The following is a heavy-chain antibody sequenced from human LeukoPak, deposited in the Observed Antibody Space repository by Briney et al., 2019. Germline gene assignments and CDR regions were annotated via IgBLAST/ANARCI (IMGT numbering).Heavy chain of an antibody. D-gene: IGHD2-2*01. CDR2: IIPIFGTA. CDR3: ARGTPVPAANYYYYYMDV. V-gene: IGHV1-69*13. CDR1: GGTFSSYA. Sequence: ASVKVSCKASGGTFSSYAISWVRQAPGQGLEWMGGIIPIFGTANYAQEFQGRVTITADESTSTAYMELSSLRSEDTAVYYCARGTPVPAANYYYYYMDVWGKGTTVTASS. J-gene: IGHJ6*03.